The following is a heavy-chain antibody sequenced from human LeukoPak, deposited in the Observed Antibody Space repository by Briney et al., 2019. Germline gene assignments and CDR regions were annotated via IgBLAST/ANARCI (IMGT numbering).Heavy chain of an antibody. Sequence: GRSLRLSCAASGFTFDDNGMHWVRQAPGKGLVWVSRIFSDASSTNYADSVKGRFTISRDNAKNTLYLQMNSLRADDTAVYYCARVLSNSGRYFDYWGQGTLVTVSS. CDR2: IFSDASST. CDR1: GFTFDDNG. CDR3: ARVLSNSGRYFDY. V-gene: IGHV3-74*01. D-gene: IGHD6-19*01. J-gene: IGHJ4*02.